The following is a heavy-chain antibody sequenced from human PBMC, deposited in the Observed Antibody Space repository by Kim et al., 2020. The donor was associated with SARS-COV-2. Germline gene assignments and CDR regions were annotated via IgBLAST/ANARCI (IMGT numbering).Heavy chain of an antibody. D-gene: IGHD4-17*01. CDR3: ARGKTTANWFDP. V-gene: IGHV4-59*09. Sequence: NHNPYLKSRVTISVDTSKNQFSLKLSSVTAADTAVYYCARGKTTANWFDPWGQGTLVTVSS. J-gene: IGHJ5*02.